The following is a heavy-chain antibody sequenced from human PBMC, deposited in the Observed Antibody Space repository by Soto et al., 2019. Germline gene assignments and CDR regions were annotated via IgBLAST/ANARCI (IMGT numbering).Heavy chain of an antibody. CDR2: MNPNSGNT. V-gene: IGHV1-8*01. D-gene: IGHD3-16*01. CDR1: GYTFTSYD. CDR3: AREGVRGMDV. Sequence: QVQLVQSGAEVKKPGASVKVSCKASGYTFTSYDINWVRQATGQGLERMGWMNPNSGNTGNAKKFQGRGTVNRNISISTAYMELSSLRSEDKAVYYCAREGVRGMDVWGQGTTVTVSS. J-gene: IGHJ6*02.